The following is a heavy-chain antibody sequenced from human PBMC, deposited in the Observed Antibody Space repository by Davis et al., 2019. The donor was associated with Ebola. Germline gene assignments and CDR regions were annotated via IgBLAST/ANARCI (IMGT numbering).Heavy chain of an antibody. CDR3: ARHNSNDWAFDI. V-gene: IGHV4-39*01. D-gene: IGHD1-1*01. CDR2: IYYSGST. CDR1: GGSISSSSYY. Sequence: MPSETLSLTCTVSGGSISSSSYYWGWIRQPPGKGLEWIGSIYYSGSTYYNPSLKSRVTISVDTSKNQFSLKLSSVTAADTAVYYCARHNSNDWAFDIWGQGTMVTVSS. J-gene: IGHJ3*02.